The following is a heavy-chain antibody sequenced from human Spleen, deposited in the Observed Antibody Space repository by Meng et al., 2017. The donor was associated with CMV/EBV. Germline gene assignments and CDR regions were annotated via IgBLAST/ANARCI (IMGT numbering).Heavy chain of an antibody. J-gene: IGHJ5*02. CDR3: ARDIGTAYHADWFDP. CDR2: IVPSGGST. D-gene: IGHD3/OR15-3a*01. Sequence: SGYSFTSKYIHWVRQAPGQGLEWMGIIVPSGGSTTYTQKLRGRVTMTRDTSTSTVYLELRSLTSEDTATYFCARDIGTAYHADWFDPWGQGTLVTVSS. CDR1: GYSFTSKY. V-gene: IGHV1-46*04.